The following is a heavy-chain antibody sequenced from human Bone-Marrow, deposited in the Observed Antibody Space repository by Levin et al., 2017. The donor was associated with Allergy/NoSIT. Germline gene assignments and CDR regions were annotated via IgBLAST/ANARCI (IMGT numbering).Heavy chain of an antibody. CDR1: GGTFSSYA. J-gene: IGHJ4*02. CDR3: AREHTLESYYFDP. V-gene: IGHV1-69*13. CDR2: IIPIFGTT. Sequence: SVKVSCKAAGGTFSSYAISWVRQAPGQGLEWMGGIIPIFGTTKFAQKFQGRVTITADDSTSTAYLDLRSLRSEDTAVYYCAREHTLESYYFDPWGQGTLVTVSS. D-gene: IGHD3-3*01.